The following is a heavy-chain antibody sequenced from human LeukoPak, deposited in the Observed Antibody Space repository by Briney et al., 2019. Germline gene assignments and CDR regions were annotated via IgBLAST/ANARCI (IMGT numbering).Heavy chain of an antibody. V-gene: IGHV4-39*01. CDR3: ARMNYIPLFDY. J-gene: IGHJ4*02. CDR1: GGSISSSSYC. CDR2: IYYSGST. Sequence: PSETLSLTCTVSGGSISSSSYCWGWIRQPPGKGLEWIGSIYYSGSTYYNPSLKSRVTISVDTSKNQFSLKLSSVTAADTAVYYCARMNYIPLFDYWGQGTLVTVSS. D-gene: IGHD1-7*01.